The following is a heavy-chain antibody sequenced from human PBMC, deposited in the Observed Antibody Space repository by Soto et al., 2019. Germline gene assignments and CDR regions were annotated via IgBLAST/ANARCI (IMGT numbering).Heavy chain of an antibody. CDR1: GGSISSGGYY. Sequence: SETLSLTCTVSGGSISSGGYYWSWIRQHPGKGLEWIGYIYYSGSTYYNPSLKSRVTISVDTSKNQFSLKLSSVTAADTAVYYCASLSGSLSAFDIWGQGTMVTVSS. CDR2: IYYSGST. CDR3: ASLSGSLSAFDI. D-gene: IGHD3-10*01. J-gene: IGHJ3*02. V-gene: IGHV4-31*03.